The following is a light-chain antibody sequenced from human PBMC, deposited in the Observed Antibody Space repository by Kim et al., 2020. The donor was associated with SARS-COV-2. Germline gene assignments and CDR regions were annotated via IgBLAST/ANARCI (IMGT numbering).Light chain of an antibody. CDR1: QGIRND. V-gene: IGKV1-6*01. CDR3: LQDYNYPLT. Sequence: ASVGDRATFTCRASQGIRNDLGWYQQKPGKAPKLLIYAASSLQSGVPSRFSGSGSSTDFTLTISSLQPEDFATYYCLQDYNYPLTFGGGTKVDIK. CDR2: AAS. J-gene: IGKJ4*02.